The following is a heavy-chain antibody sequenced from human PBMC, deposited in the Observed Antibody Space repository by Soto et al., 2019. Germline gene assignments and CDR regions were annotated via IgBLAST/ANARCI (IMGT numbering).Heavy chain of an antibody. V-gene: IGHV3-53*02. Sequence: EVQLVETGGGLIQPGGSLRLSCAASGFTVNSNYMSWVRQAPGKGLEWVSVIYSGGSTYCADSVKGRFTISRDNSKNTLYLQMNSLRAEDTAVYYCAREGRGWHYFDYWGQGTLVTVSS. CDR2: IYSGGST. CDR1: GFTVNSNY. D-gene: IGHD6-19*01. J-gene: IGHJ4*02. CDR3: AREGRGWHYFDY.